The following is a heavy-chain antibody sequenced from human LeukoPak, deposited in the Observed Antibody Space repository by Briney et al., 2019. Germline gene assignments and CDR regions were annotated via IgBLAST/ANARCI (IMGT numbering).Heavy chain of an antibody. CDR3: ARDGDIVGVPAAKHYYYYGMDV. CDR1: GGSFSGYY. J-gene: IGHJ6*02. CDR2: INQSGST. D-gene: IGHD2-2*01. V-gene: IGHV4-34*01. Sequence: PSETPSLTCAVYGGSFSGYYWSWNRQPPGKGLEWMGEINQSGSTNYNPSLKSRVTILVDTPKNQLSLKQSSVIAADTAVYYCARDGDIVGVPAAKHYYYYGMDVWGQGTTVTVSS.